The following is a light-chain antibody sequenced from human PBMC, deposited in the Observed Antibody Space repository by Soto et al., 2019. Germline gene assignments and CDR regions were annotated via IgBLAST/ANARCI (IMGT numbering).Light chain of an antibody. CDR1: QSISSW. J-gene: IGKJ2*01. CDR3: QQYNSYSYT. Sequence: DIQMTQSPSTLSASVGDRVTITCRASQSISSWLAWYQQKPGKAPKLLIYDACSLESGVPSRFSGSGSATEFTLTISSLQPDDFATYYCQQYNSYSYTFGQGTKLEIK. V-gene: IGKV1-5*01. CDR2: DAC.